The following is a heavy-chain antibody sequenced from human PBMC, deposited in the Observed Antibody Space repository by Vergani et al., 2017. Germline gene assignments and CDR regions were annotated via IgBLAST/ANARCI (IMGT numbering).Heavy chain of an antibody. D-gene: IGHD2-15*01. Sequence: QVHLVQSGAVVKKPGSSVKVSCKASGGTFSSSAISWVRQAPGQGLEWMGRIIPIFGTANYAQKFQGRVTITADESTSTAYMELSSLRSEDTAVYYCARDPSWLLVGRYYYGMDVWGQGTTVTVSS. CDR3: ARDPSWLLVGRYYYGMDV. CDR2: IIPIFGTA. J-gene: IGHJ6*02. V-gene: IGHV1-69*13. CDR1: GGTFSSSA.